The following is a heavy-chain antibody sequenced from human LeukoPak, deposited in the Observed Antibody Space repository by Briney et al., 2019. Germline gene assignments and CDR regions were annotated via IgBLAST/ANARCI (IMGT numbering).Heavy chain of an antibody. J-gene: IGHJ4*02. CDR3: ARGLPLGYCTYGVCYPPKHFDF. CDR1: GYSISSGYY. CDR2: IYHSGRT. D-gene: IGHD2-8*01. V-gene: IGHV4-38-2*02. Sequence: KPSETLSLTCTVSGYSISSGYYWGWIRQPPGKGLEWIGSIYHSGRTFYNPSLKSRVTISVDTSKNQFSLKLSSVTAADTAVYYCARGLPLGYCTYGVCYPPKHFDFWGQGTLVTVSS.